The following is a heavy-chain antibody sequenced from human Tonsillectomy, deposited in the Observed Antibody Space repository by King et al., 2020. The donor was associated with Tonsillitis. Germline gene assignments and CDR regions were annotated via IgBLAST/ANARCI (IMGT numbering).Heavy chain of an antibody. CDR1: EYSFSNYW. D-gene: IGHD5-24*01. CDR3: ARESRDGYNFDY. V-gene: IGHV5-51*03. J-gene: IGHJ4*02. CDR2: IYPDDSDT. Sequence: VQLVQSGAEVKKPGESLKISCKGFEYSFSNYWIGWVRQMPGRGLEWMGIIYPDDSDTSYSPSFQDQGIISADKSINTAYLQWSSLEASDSAMYYCARESRDGYNFDYWGQGTLVTVS.